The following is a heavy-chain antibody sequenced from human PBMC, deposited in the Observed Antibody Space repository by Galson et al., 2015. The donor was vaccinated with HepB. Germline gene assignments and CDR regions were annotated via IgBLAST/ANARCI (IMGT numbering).Heavy chain of an antibody. CDR2: ISSSSSYI. CDR3: ASGVLRFLEWLSTRTFDI. D-gene: IGHD3-3*01. J-gene: IGHJ3*02. V-gene: IGHV3-21*01. CDR1: GFTFSSYS. Sequence: SLRLSCAASGFTFSSYSMNWVRQAPGKGLEWVSSISSSSSYIYYADSVKGRFTISRDNAKNSLYLQMNSLRAEDTAVYYCASGVLRFLEWLSTRTFDIWGQGTMVTVSS.